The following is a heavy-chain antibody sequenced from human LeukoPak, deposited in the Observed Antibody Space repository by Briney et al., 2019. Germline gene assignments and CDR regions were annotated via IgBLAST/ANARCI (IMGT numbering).Heavy chain of an antibody. V-gene: IGHV4-34*01. D-gene: IGHD5-12*01. CDR1: GGSFSGYY. CDR2: INHSGST. J-gene: IGHJ4*02. Sequence: SSETLSLTCAVYGGSFSGYYWSWIRQPPGKGLEWIGEINHSGSTNYNPSLKSRVTISVDTSKNQFSLKLSSVTAADTAVYYCARGGYSGYDLGPPFDYWGQGTLVIVSS. CDR3: ARGGYSGYDLGPPFDY.